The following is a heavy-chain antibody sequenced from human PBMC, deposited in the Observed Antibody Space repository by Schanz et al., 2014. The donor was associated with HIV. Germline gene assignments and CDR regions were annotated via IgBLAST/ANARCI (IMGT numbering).Heavy chain of an antibody. Sequence: EVQLVDSGGGLVQPGGSLRLSCAASGFTFSRFWMSWVRQAPGMGLEWVANMNQDGSEKYYVDSVKGRFTISRDNAKNLLYLQMSSLRADDTAVYYCARDSGPGIYWGQGTLVTVSS. CDR3: ARDSGPGIY. V-gene: IGHV3-7*01. CDR2: MNQDGSEK. CDR1: GFTFSRFW. D-gene: IGHD3-10*01. J-gene: IGHJ4*02.